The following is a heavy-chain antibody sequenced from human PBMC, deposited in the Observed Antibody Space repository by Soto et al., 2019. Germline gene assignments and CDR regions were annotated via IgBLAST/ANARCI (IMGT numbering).Heavy chain of an antibody. V-gene: IGHV1-18*01. Sequence: QVQLVQSGAEVKKPGASVKVSCKASGYTFTSYGISWVRQAPGQGLEWMGWISAYNGNTNYAQKLQGRVTMTTDTSTSTADMELRSLRSDDTAVYYCARQKGPQVFGYIAVAGPTDAFDIWGQGTMVTVSS. CDR1: GYTFTSYG. CDR2: ISAYNGNT. J-gene: IGHJ3*02. CDR3: ARQKGPQVFGYIAVAGPTDAFDI. D-gene: IGHD6-19*01.